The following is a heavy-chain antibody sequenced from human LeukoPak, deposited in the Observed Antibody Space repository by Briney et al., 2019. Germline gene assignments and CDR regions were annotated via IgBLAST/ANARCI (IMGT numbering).Heavy chain of an antibody. CDR3: ARETTISSDAFDI. D-gene: IGHD1-14*01. CDR2: VRQDGKLK. CDR1: GFSISNYY. Sequence: GGSLRLSCVASGFSISNYYIHWVRQAPGKGLERAASVRQDGKLKFYADSVKARFTISRDNSKNTVFLQMDSLRAEDTAVYYCARETTISSDAFDIWGQGTMVTVSS. V-gene: IGHV3-30*02. J-gene: IGHJ3*02.